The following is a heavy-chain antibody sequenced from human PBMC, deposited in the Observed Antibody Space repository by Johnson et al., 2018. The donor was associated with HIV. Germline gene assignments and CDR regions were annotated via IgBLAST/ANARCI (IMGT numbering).Heavy chain of an antibody. V-gene: IGHV3-7*01. CDR1: GFTFSSFW. J-gene: IGHJ3*02. Sequence: VQVVESGGGLVQPGGSLRLSCTGSGFTFSSFWLSWVRQAPGKGLEWLANINLDGSERFSVDSVKGRFTISRDNVNNSVYLLMNRLGVEDTAFYYCARAHLLFPKNAFDIWGQGTMVTVSS. CDR2: INLDGSER. CDR3: ARAHLLFPKNAFDI. D-gene: IGHD3-10*02.